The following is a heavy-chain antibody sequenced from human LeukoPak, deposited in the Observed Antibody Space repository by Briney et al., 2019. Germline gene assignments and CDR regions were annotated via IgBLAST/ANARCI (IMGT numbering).Heavy chain of an antibody. CDR3: GRAAAAGTSSYYYYMDV. CDR2: VSYDGNNK. D-gene: IGHD6-13*01. CDR1: GFTFSSYA. V-gene: IGHV3-30*04. J-gene: IGHJ6*03. Sequence: GGSLRLSCAASGFTFSSYAIQWVRRAPGKGLEWVTIVSYDGNNKYYADSVKGRFSISRDNSKNTLFLQMNSLRGEDTAVYYCGRAAAAGTSSYYYYMDVWGKGTTVTVSS.